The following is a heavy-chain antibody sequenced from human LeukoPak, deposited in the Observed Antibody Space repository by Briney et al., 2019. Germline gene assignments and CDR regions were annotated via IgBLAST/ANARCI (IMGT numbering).Heavy chain of an antibody. V-gene: IGHV4-34*01. CDR1: GGSLSAYY. CDR2: INHGGST. J-gene: IGHJ1*01. D-gene: IGHD4-23*01. Sequence: SETLPLTCAVYGGSLSAYYWTWIRQPPGKGLEWIGEINHGGSTNYNPSLKSRVTISIDTFKNQFSLKLSSVTAADTAVYYCARYLDYGGNSRVFQHWGQGTLVTVSS. CDR3: ARYLDYGGNSRVFQH.